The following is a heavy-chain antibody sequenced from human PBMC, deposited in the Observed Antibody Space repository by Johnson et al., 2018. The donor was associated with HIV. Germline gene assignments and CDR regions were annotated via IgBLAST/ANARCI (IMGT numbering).Heavy chain of an antibody. J-gene: IGHJ3*02. Sequence: VQLVESGGGLVQPGGSLRLSCAASGFTVSNKYMSWVRQAPGKGPEWVSVIYSGGGTYYADSVKGRFTISRDNSKNTLYLQMNSLRAEDTAVYYCAKVGSGWYDPHDAFDIWGQGTMVTVSS. CDR3: AKVGSGWYDPHDAFDI. CDR2: IYSGGGT. V-gene: IGHV3-66*01. D-gene: IGHD6-19*01. CDR1: GFTVSNKY.